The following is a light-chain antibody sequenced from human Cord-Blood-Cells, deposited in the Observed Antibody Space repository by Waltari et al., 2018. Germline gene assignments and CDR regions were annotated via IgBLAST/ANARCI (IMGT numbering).Light chain of an antibody. J-gene: IGKJ2*01. CDR1: QRVSSN. CDR3: QQYNNWPYT. Sequence: IVIMQPPATLSVSPGERATLSCRASQRVSSNLAWYQQKPGHAPRLLIYGASTRATGIPARFSGSGSGTEFTLTISSLQSEDFAVYYCQQYNNWPYTFGQGTKLEIK. V-gene: IGKV3-15*01. CDR2: GAS.